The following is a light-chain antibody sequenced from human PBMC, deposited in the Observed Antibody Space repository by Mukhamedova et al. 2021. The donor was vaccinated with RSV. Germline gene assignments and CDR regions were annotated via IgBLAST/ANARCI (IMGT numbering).Light chain of an antibody. J-gene: IGKJ3*01. CDR2: GAS. CDR3: QQSGSSPFT. V-gene: IGKV3-20*01. Sequence: HGEAPRLLIYGASTRATGIPDRFSGSGSGTDFTLTISKLEPEDFAVYYCQQSGSSPFTFGPGSKVDI.